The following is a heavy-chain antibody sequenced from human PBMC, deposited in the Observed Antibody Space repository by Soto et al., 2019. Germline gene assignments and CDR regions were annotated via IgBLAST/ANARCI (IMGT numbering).Heavy chain of an antibody. CDR1: GGSFSGYY. D-gene: IGHD3-3*01. J-gene: IGHJ5*02. Sequence: SETLSLTCAVYGGSFSGYYWSWIRQPPGKGLEWIGEINHSGSTNYNPSLKSRVTISVDTSKNQFSLKLGSVTAADTAVYYCARGLSQVLRFLEWLSYNWFDPWGQGTLVTVSS. CDR2: INHSGST. CDR3: ARGLSQVLRFLEWLSYNWFDP. V-gene: IGHV4-34*01.